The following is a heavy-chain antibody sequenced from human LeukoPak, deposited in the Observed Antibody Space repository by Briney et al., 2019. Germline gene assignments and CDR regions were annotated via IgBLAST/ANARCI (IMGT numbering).Heavy chain of an antibody. D-gene: IGHD3-10*01. CDR2: IWYDGSNK. CDR3: ARAFGLDAFDI. CDR1: GFTFSSYG. Sequence: PGRSLRLSCAASGFTFSSYGMHWVRQAPGKGLEWVAVIWYDGSNKYYADSVKGRFTISRDNSKNTLYLQMNSLRAEDTAVYYCARAFGLDAFDIWGQGTMVTVSS. V-gene: IGHV3-33*01. J-gene: IGHJ3*02.